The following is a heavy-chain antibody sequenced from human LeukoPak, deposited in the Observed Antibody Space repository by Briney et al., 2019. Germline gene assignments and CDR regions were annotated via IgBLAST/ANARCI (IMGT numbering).Heavy chain of an antibody. CDR3: ARQRDDYRKGNYFDY. J-gene: IGHJ4*02. V-gene: IGHV3-7*03. CDR1: GVSFNTNW. Sequence: TGGSLRLSCAASASGVSFNTNWMSWVRQAPGKGLEWVANIKQDGSEKYYVDSVKGRFTISRDNAKNSLYLQMNSLRAEDTAVYYCARQRDDYRKGNYFDYWGQGTLVTVSS. CDR2: IKQDGSEK. D-gene: IGHD5-24*01.